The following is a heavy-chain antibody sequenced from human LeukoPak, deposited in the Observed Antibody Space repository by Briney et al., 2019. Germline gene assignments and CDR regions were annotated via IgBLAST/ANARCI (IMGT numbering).Heavy chain of an antibody. Sequence: PGGSLRLSCAASGFTFSSYSMNWVRQAPGKGLEWVSSISSSSYIYYADSVKGRFTISRDNAKNSLYLQMNSLRAEDTAVYYCARDPGLGYCSGGSCYPDAFDIWGQGTMVTVSS. V-gene: IGHV3-21*01. CDR1: GFTFSSYS. CDR3: ARDPGLGYCSGGSCYPDAFDI. CDR2: ISSSSYI. J-gene: IGHJ3*02. D-gene: IGHD2-15*01.